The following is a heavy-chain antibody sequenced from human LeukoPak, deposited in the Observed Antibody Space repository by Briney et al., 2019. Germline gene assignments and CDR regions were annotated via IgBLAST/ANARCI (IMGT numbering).Heavy chain of an antibody. CDR1: GFTFSSYT. D-gene: IGHD4-23*01. J-gene: IGHJ4*02. Sequence: GGSLRLSCAASGFTFSSYTMNWARQAPGKGLQWVSSISSSSSLIYYADSVKGRFTISRDNAKNSLYLQMNSLRVEDTAVYYCASSVVNGHWGQGTLVTVSS. CDR3: ASSVVNGH. V-gene: IGHV3-21*01. CDR2: ISSSSSLI.